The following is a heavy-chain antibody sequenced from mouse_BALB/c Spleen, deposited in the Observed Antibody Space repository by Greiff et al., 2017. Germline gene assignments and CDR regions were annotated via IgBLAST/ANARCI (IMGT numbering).Heavy chain of an antibody. J-gene: IGHJ4*01. Sequence: EVQGVESGGGLVKLGGSLKLSCAASGFTFSSYYMSWVRQTPEKRLELVAAINSNGGSTYYPDTVKGRFTISRDNAKNTLYLQMSSLKSEDTALYYCARQVKGYAMDYWGQGTSVTVSS. CDR3: ARQVKGYAMDY. CDR2: INSNGGST. V-gene: IGHV5-6-2*01. CDR1: GFTFSSYY. D-gene: IGHD2-2*01.